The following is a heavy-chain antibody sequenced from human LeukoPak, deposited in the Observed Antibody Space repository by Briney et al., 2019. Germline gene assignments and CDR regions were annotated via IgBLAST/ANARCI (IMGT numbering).Heavy chain of an antibody. V-gene: IGHV4-34*01. CDR1: GGSFSGYY. J-gene: IGHJ4*02. CDR3: ARGLEQLVPFDY. CDR2: INHSGST. Sequence: SETQSLTCAVYGGSFSGYYWSWIRQPPGKGLEWIGEINHSGSTNYNPSLKSRVTISVDTSKNQFSLKLSSVTAADTAVYYCARGLEQLVPFDYWGQGTLVTVSS. D-gene: IGHD6-6*01.